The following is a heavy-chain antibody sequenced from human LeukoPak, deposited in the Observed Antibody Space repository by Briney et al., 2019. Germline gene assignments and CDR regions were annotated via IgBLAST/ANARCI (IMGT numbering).Heavy chain of an antibody. V-gene: IGHV1-69*13. J-gene: IGHJ6*03. CDR2: IVPIFGTA. CDR1: GGTFSSYA. CDR3: ARGEIRFLEWLSPPYYMDV. Sequence: SVKVSCKASGGTFSSYAISWVRQAPGQGLEWMGGIVPIFGTANYAQKFQGRVTITADESTSTAYMELSSLRSEDTAVYYCARGEIRFLEWLSPPYYMDVWGKGTTVTVSS. D-gene: IGHD3-3*01.